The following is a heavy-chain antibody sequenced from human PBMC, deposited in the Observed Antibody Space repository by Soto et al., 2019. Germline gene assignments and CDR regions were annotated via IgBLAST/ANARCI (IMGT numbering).Heavy chain of an antibody. D-gene: IGHD1-26*01. CDR3: ARAETIGSHSNFDY. J-gene: IGHJ4*02. V-gene: IGHV3-23*01. CDR1: GVTLNTNA. CDR2: ISGDDGSV. Sequence: GGSLRLACVASGVTLNTNAMDWVRQAPGKGLEWVSFISGDDGSVNYADSVKGRFTISRDNSKNTLYLQMNSLRAEDTAVYYCARAETIGSHSNFDYWGQGTLVTVSS.